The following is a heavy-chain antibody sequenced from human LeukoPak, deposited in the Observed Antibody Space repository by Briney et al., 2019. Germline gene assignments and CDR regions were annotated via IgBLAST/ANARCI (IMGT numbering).Heavy chain of an antibody. CDR1: GGSISSYY. Sequence: SETLSLTCTVSGGSISSYYWSWIRQPPGKGLEWIGYIYYSGSTTYNPSLKSRVTISVDTSKNQFSLKLSSVTAADTAVYYCARHGNYGPAYFGFWGQGTLVTVSS. J-gene: IGHJ4*02. CDR2: IYYSGST. V-gene: IGHV4-59*08. D-gene: IGHD3-10*01. CDR3: ARHGNYGPAYFGF.